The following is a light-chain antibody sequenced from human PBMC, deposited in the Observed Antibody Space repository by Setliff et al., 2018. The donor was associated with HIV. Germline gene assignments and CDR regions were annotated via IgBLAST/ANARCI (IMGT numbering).Light chain of an antibody. V-gene: IGLV2-14*01. CDR2: GVT. CDR1: SSDIGGYNY. CDR3: SSYTSSNTDV. Sequence: QSALTQPASVSGSPGQSITISCTGTSSDIGGYNYVSWYQQHPGKAPKLMIYGVTYRPSGVSNRFSGSKSGNTASLTISGLQAEDEADYYCSSYTSSNTDVFGTGTKVTVL. J-gene: IGLJ1*01.